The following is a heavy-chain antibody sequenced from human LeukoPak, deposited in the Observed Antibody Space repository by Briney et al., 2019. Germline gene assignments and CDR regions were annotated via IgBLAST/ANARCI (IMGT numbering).Heavy chain of an antibody. CDR3: ARARYSSRVLDY. CDR1: GGSISSYY. V-gene: IGHV4-59*01. Sequence: ASETLSLTCTVSGGSISSYYWSWIRQPPGKGLEWIGYIYYSGSTNYNPSLKSRVTISVDTSKNQFSLKLSSVTAADTAVYYCARARYSSRVLDYWGQGTLVTVSS. D-gene: IGHD6-19*01. J-gene: IGHJ4*02. CDR2: IYYSGST.